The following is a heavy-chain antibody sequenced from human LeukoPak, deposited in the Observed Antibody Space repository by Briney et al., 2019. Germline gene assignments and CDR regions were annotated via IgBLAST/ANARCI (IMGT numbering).Heavy chain of an antibody. J-gene: IGHJ4*02. CDR1: GFTFSSYA. Sequence: GSLRLSCAASGFTFSSYAMSWVRQAPVKGLEWVSAISGSGGRTYYADSVKGRFTISRDNSKNTLYLQMNSLRAEDTAVYYCAKEFCGGDCYQDFDYWGQGTLVTVSS. V-gene: IGHV3-23*01. CDR2: ISGSGGRT. D-gene: IGHD2-21*02. CDR3: AKEFCGGDCYQDFDY.